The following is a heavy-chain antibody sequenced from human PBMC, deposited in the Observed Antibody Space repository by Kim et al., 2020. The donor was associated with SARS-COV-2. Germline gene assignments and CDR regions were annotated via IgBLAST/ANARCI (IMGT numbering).Heavy chain of an antibody. J-gene: IGHJ4*02. CDR3: ARDLDYDFWSGYAKTVDY. CDR1: GFTFSSYS. CDR2: ISSSSSTI. D-gene: IGHD3-3*01. V-gene: IGHV3-48*02. Sequence: GGSLRLSCAASGFTFSSYSMNWVRQAPGKGLEWVSYISSSSSTIYYADSVKGRFTISRDNAKNSLYLQMNSLRDEDTAVYYCARDLDYDFWSGYAKTVDYWGQGTLVTVSS.